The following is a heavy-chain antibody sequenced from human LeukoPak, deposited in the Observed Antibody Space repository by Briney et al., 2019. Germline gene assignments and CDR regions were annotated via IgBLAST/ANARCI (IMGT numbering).Heavy chain of an antibody. CDR3: ATASYSGSYQYFDY. CDR2: FDPEDGET. CDR1: GYTLTELS. D-gene: IGHD1-26*01. V-gene: IGHV1-24*01. J-gene: IGHJ4*02. Sequence: ASVKVSCKVSGYTLTELSMHWVRQAPGKGLEWRGGFDPEDGETIYAQKFQGRVTMTEDTSTDTAYMELSSLRSEDTAVYYCATASYSGSYQYFDYWGQGTLVTVSS.